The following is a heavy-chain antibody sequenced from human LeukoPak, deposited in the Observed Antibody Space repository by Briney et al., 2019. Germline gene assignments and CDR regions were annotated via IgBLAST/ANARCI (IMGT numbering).Heavy chain of an antibody. D-gene: IGHD1-26*01. Sequence: GGSLRLSCAASGFTFSSYGMHWVRQAPGKGLEWVAVISYDGSNKYYADSVKGRFTISRDNSKNTLYLQMNSLRAEDTAVYYCARVAVVGALRSAFDYWGQGTLVTVSS. CDR1: GFTFSSYG. V-gene: IGHV3-30*03. CDR2: ISYDGSNK. CDR3: ARVAVVGALRSAFDY. J-gene: IGHJ4*02.